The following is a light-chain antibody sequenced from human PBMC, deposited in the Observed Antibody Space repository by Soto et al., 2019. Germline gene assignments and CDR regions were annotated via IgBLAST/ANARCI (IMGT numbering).Light chain of an antibody. CDR2: AAS. CDR3: QQTYSVPYT. Sequence: DIQMTQSPSSLSASVGDRVTITCRASQSVTTYLNWYQQIPGQAPKVLIYAASSFQSWVPSRFSGSGSGTDFTLTISSLQPEDFATYDCQQTYSVPYTFGQGTMVEMK. J-gene: IGKJ2*01. CDR1: QSVTTY. V-gene: IGKV1-39*01.